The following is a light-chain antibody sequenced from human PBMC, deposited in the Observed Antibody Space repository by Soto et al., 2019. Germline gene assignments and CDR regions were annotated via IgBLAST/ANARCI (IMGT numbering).Light chain of an antibody. CDR2: DVN. Sequence: QSVLTXPASVSGSPGQSIAISCTGTSSDVGYYNYVSWYQQHPGKAPNVMIYDVNNRPSGVPDRFSGSKSGNTASLTISGLQAEDEADYYCSSYTSSSTYVSGTGTKVTVL. CDR3: SSYTSSSTYV. V-gene: IGLV2-14*01. J-gene: IGLJ1*01. CDR1: SSDVGYYNY.